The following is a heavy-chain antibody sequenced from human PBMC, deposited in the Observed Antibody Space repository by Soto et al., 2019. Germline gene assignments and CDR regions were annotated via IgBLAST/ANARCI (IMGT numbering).Heavy chain of an antibody. D-gene: IGHD3-9*01. J-gene: IGHJ3*02. CDR3: GRDNYDILTGYLWGQQGAFDI. Sequence: QVQLVQSGAEVKKPGASVKVSCKSAAYTFTSYVISWVRQAPGQGLEWMGCISAYNGNTNYAQKLQGRVTMTTYTSTSTAYMELRSLRSDDTAVYYFGRDNYDILTGYLWGQQGAFDIWCQGTMVTVSS. CDR1: AYTFTSYV. CDR2: ISAYNGNT. V-gene: IGHV1-18*01.